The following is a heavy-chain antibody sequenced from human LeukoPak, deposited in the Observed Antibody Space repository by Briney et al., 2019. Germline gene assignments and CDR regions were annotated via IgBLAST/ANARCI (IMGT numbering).Heavy chain of an antibody. Sequence: ASVKVSCKASGYTFTSYDINWVRQATGQGLEWMGWMNPNSGNTGYAQKFQGRVTITRNTSISTAYMELSSLRSEDTAVYYCARGLTRPYYYYMDVWGKGTTVTVSS. V-gene: IGHV1-8*03. J-gene: IGHJ6*03. CDR3: ARGLTRPYYYYMDV. D-gene: IGHD6-6*01. CDR2: MNPNSGNT. CDR1: GYTFTSYD.